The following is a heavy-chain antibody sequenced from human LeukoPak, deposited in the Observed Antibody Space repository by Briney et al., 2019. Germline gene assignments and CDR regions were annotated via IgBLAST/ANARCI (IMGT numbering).Heavy chain of an antibody. Sequence: ASVKVSCKASGYTFTGYYMHWVRQAPGQGLEWMGWINPNSGGTNYAQKFQGGVTMTRDTSISTAYMELSRLRSDDTAVYYCAREKVVLMVYASEDAFDIWGQGTMVTVSS. CDR1: GYTFTGYY. V-gene: IGHV1-2*02. J-gene: IGHJ3*02. CDR3: AREKVVLMVYASEDAFDI. D-gene: IGHD2-8*01. CDR2: INPNSGGT.